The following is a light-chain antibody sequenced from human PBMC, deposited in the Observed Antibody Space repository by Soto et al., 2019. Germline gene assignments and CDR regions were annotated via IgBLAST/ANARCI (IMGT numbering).Light chain of an antibody. J-gene: IGKJ1*01. CDR2: GAS. CDR1: QSVSSN. CDR3: QQYFNWSPLT. V-gene: IGKV3-15*01. Sequence: FGLTQSPATLSVSPGERATLSCRASQSVSSNLAWYQQKPGQAPRLLMFGASTRATNIPARFSGSGSGTEFTLPISSLQSADFAVYYCQQYFNWSPLTFGQGTKVDIK.